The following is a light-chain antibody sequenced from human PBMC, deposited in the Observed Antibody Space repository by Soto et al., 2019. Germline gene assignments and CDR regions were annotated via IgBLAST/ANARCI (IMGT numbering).Light chain of an antibody. V-gene: IGKV1-5*01. CDR3: QTIIRYSLT. J-gene: IGKJ1*01. CDR2: DAS. CDR1: QSLSSW. Sequence: DIQMTQSPSTLSASVGDRVTITCRASQSLSSWLAWYQQKPGKAPNLLIYDASSLESGVPSRFSGSGSGTEFILTTTSLKPNDFGTYSCQTIIRYSLTFGRGTEVEIK.